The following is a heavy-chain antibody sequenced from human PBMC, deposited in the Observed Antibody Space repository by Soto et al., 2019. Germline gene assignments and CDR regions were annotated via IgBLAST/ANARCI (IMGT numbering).Heavy chain of an antibody. CDR2: IGTAGDT. V-gene: IGHV3-13*01. CDR1: GFTFSSYA. J-gene: IGHJ2*01. D-gene: IGHD2-15*01. Sequence: VQLLESGGGLVQPGGSLRLSCAASGFTFSSYAMHWVRQATGKGLEWVSAIGTAGDTYYPGSVRGRFTISRENAKTTLYLQMNSLRAGDTAVYYCARSSYCCGGSCYSWYFDLWGSGTLVTVSS. CDR3: ARSSYCCGGSCYSWYFDL.